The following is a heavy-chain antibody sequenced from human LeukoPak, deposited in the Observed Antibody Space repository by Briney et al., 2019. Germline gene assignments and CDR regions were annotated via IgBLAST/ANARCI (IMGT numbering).Heavy chain of an antibody. CDR2: INHSGST. V-gene: IGHV4-34*01. D-gene: IGHD6-13*01. Sequence: PSETLSLTCAVYGGSFSGYYWSWIRQPPGKGLEWIGEINHSGSTNYNPSLKSRVTISVDTSKNQFSLKLSSVTAADTAVYYCAREAGGYSFRSLHFDYWGQGTLVTVSS. CDR1: GGSFSGYY. CDR3: AREAGGYSFRSLHFDY. J-gene: IGHJ4*02.